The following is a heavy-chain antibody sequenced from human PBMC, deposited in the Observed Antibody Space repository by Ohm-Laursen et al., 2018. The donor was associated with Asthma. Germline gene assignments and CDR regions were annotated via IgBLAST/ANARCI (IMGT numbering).Heavy chain of an antibody. CDR1: GFTFRSYA. Sequence: SLRLSCTASGFTFRSYAMHWVRQAPGKGLEWVAVGGSYYDGGLKYYADSVNGRFTVSRDDSKNTLYLQMNSLRTEDTAVYYCAKDRGSYGSGSDGYWGQGTLVTVSS. V-gene: IGHV3-30-3*01. CDR3: AKDRGSYGSGSDGY. D-gene: IGHD3-10*01. J-gene: IGHJ4*02. CDR2: GGSYYDGGLK.